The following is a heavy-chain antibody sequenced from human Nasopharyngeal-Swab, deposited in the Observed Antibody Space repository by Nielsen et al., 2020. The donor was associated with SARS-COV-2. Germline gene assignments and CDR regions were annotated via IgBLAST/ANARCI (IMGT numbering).Heavy chain of an antibody. D-gene: IGHD5-12*01. J-gene: IGHJ4*02. CDR3: PSQRGGSGYDR. CDR1: GFSFSDYY. CDR2: ISSTSSHT. Sequence: GGSLRLSCAASGFSFSDYYMSWIRQAPGKGLEWVAYISSTSSHTNYADFVKGRFTISRDNAKNSLYLQMDSLRAEDTAVYYCPSQRGGSGYDRWGQGTLVTVSS. V-gene: IGHV3-11*03.